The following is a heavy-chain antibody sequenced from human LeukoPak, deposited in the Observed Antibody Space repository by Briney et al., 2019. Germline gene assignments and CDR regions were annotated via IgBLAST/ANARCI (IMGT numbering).Heavy chain of an antibody. CDR3: ARDHCSSTSCYYLTDPPFDP. V-gene: IGHV1-69*01. CDR2: IIPIFGTA. D-gene: IGHD2-2*01. Sequence: ASVKVSSKASGGTFSSYAISWVRQAPGQGLEWMGGIIPIFGTANYAQKFQGRVTITADESTSTAYMELSSLRSEDTAVYYCARDHCSSTSCYYLTDPPFDPWGQGTLVTVSS. J-gene: IGHJ5*02. CDR1: GGTFSSYA.